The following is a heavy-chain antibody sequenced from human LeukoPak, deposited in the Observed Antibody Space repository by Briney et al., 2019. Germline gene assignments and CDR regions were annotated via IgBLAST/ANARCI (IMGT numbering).Heavy chain of an antibody. CDR2: IYYSGST. Sequence: TPSETLSLTCTVSGGSISSSSYYWGWIRQPPWKGLEWIGSIYYSGSTYYNPSLKSRVTISVDTSKNQFSLKLSSVTAADTAVYYCARLSRGYDYFSFDYWGQGTLVTVSS. CDR3: ARLSRGYDYFSFDY. D-gene: IGHD5-12*01. CDR1: GGSISSSSYY. J-gene: IGHJ4*02. V-gene: IGHV4-39*01.